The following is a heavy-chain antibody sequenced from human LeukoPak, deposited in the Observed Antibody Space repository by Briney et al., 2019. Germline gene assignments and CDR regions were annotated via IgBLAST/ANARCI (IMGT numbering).Heavy chain of an antibody. CDR3: AKDANGYSGYDSEFDY. V-gene: IGHV3-23*01. Sequence: PGGSLRLSCAASGFTFSSYGMSWVRQAPGKGLEWVSAISGSGGSTYYADSVKGRFTISRDNSKNTLYLQMNSLRAEDTAVYYCAKDANGYSGYDSEFDYWGQGTLVTVSS. CDR2: ISGSGGST. D-gene: IGHD5-12*01. J-gene: IGHJ4*02. CDR1: GFTFSSYG.